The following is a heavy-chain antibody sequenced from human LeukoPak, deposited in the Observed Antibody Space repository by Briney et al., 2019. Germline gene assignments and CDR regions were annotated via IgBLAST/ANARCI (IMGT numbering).Heavy chain of an antibody. CDR2: ISWNSGSI. J-gene: IGHJ6*02. Sequence: GGSLRLSCAASGFTFSSYSMNWVRQAPGKGLEWVSGISWNSGSIGYVDSVKGRFTISRDNAKNSLYLQMNSLRAEDTALYYCARLRSGNYGMDVWGQGTTVTVSS. D-gene: IGHD4-17*01. CDR3: ARLRSGNYGMDV. V-gene: IGHV3-9*01. CDR1: GFTFSSYS.